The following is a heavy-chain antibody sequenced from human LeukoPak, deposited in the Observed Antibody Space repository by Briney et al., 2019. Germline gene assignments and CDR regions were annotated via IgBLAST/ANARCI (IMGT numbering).Heavy chain of an antibody. CDR1: GFTLRNYA. Sequence: GGSLRLSCEASGFTLRNYAMTWVHQAPGQGLEWVSGINGRGDSTYHADSVKGRFTISRDNSKNTLYLQMNYLRAEDTALYYCAKNIAAPTTPFDYWGQGTLVTVSS. V-gene: IGHV3-23*01. CDR3: AKNIAAPTTPFDY. J-gene: IGHJ4*02. D-gene: IGHD6-13*01. CDR2: INGRGDST.